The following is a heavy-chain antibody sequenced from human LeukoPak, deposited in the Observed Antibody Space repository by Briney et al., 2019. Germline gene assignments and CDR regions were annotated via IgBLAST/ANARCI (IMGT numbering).Heavy chain of an antibody. J-gene: IGHJ3*02. V-gene: IGHV4-34*01. CDR1: GGSFSGYY. D-gene: IGHD4-11*01. CDR3: ARRIYRRGAFDI. CDR2: INHSGST. Sequence: SETLSLTCAVYGGSFSGYYWSWIRQPPGKGLEWIGEINHSGSTNYNPSLKSRVTISVDTSKKQFSLKLSSVTAADTAVYYCARRIYRRGAFDIWGQGTMVTVSS.